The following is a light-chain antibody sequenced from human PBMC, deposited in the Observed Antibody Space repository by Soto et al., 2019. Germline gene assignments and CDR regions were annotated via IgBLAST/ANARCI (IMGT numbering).Light chain of an antibody. J-gene: IGKJ2*01. CDR1: QSVDSTY. Sequence: EIVLTQSPGTLSLSPGERATLSCRASQSVDSTYLAWYQQKPDQSPRLLIYATSTRAAGIPDRFSGSRSGTDFTLTISRLEPDDVAVYYCQQYDTSPPMYTFGQGTKVDIK. CDR2: ATS. V-gene: IGKV3-20*01. CDR3: QQYDTSPPMYT.